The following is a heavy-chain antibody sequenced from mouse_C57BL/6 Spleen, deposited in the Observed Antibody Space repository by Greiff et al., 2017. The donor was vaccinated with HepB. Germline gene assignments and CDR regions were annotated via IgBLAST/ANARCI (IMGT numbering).Heavy chain of an antibody. CDR1: GYTFTDYY. Sequence: EVQLQQSGPELVKPGASVKISCKASGYTFTDYYMNWVKQSHGKSLEWIGDINPNNGGTSYNQKFKGTATLTVDKSSSTAYMELRSMTSEDSAVYYCARRVYYDYDGGFAYWGQGTLVTVSA. D-gene: IGHD2-4*01. J-gene: IGHJ3*01. CDR2: INPNNGGT. CDR3: ARRVYYDYDGGFAY. V-gene: IGHV1-26*01.